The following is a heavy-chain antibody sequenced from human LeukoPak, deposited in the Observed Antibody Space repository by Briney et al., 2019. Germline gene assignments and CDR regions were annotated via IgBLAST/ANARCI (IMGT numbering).Heavy chain of an antibody. CDR3: AKDRGSSGSYYTFDY. Sequence: PGGSLRLSCAASGFTFSSYSMNWVRQDPGKGLEWVSSISSSSSYIYYADSVKGRFTISRDNSKNTLYLQMNSLRAEDTAVYYCAKDRGSSGSYYTFDYWGQGTLLTVSS. CDR1: GFTFSSYS. J-gene: IGHJ4*02. V-gene: IGHV3-21*01. CDR2: ISSSSSYI. D-gene: IGHD3-10*01.